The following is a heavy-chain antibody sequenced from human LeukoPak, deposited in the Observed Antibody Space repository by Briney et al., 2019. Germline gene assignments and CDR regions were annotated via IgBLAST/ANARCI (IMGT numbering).Heavy chain of an antibody. D-gene: IGHD2-21*02. CDR1: GFTFSTHS. CDR2: INNNGGST. Sequence: GGSLRLSCSASGFTFSTHSMYWVRQAPGKGLEYVSGINNNGGSTYYPDSVKGRFTISRDNSKSTLYLQMSSLRVEDTAVYYCVKGALGDWSVEYWGQGTLVTASS. V-gene: IGHV3-64D*06. J-gene: IGHJ4*02. CDR3: VKGALGDWSVEY.